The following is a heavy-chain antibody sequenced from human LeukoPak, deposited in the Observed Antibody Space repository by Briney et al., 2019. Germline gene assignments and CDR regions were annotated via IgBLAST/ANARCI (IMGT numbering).Heavy chain of an antibody. J-gene: IGHJ4*02. Sequence: SETLSLTCTVSGDSISNYYWTWIRQPAAKGLEWIGLIYTSGSTNYSPSLKSRVTISLDTSRNQFSLKLSSVTAADTAVYYCARVASSHWYFNRAKYYFDYWGQGTLVTVSS. CDR1: GDSISNYY. CDR3: ARVASSHWYFNRAKYYFDY. D-gene: IGHD6-13*01. CDR2: IYTSGST. V-gene: IGHV4-4*07.